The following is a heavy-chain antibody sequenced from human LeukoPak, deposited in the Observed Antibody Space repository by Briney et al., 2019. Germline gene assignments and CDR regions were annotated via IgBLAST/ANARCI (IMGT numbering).Heavy chain of an antibody. CDR3: ARDFTGYYYDSSGSPVDY. J-gene: IGHJ4*02. CDR2: ISSSSSYI. D-gene: IGHD3-22*01. Sequence: SGGSLRLSCAASGFIFSTYWMSWVRQAPGKGLEWVPSISSSSSYIYYADSVKGRFTISRDNAKNSLHLQMNSLRAEDTAVYYCARDFTGYYYDSSGSPVDYWGQGTLVTVSS. CDR1: GFIFSTYW. V-gene: IGHV3-21*01.